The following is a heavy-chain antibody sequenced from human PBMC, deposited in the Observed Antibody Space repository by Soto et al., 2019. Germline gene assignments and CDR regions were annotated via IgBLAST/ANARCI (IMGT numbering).Heavy chain of an antibody. D-gene: IGHD2-2*01. V-gene: IGHV3-20*04. CDR2: INWNGGST. J-gene: IGHJ6*02. CDR1: GFTFDDYG. Sequence: EVQLVESGGGVVRPGGSLRLSCAASGFTFDDYGMSWVRQAPGKGLEWVSGINWNGGSTGYADSVKGRFTISRDNAKNSLYLQMNSLRAEDTALYYCAREYCSSTSCSNYYYYYGMDVWGQGTTVTVSS. CDR3: AREYCSSTSCSNYYYYYGMDV.